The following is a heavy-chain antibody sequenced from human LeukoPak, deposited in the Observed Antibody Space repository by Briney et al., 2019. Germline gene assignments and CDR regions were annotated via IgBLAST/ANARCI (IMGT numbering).Heavy chain of an antibody. CDR1: GFTFSSYS. CDR2: ISSSATTI. CDR3: APHRDGSFPFDY. J-gene: IGHJ4*02. D-gene: IGHD1-26*01. V-gene: IGHV3-48*02. Sequence: GGSLRLSCAVSGFTFSSYSMNWVRQAPGKGLEWVSYISSSATTICYADAVKGRFTISRDNAKNLLYLQMNSLRDEDTAVFYCAPHRDGSFPFDYWGQGTLVTVSS.